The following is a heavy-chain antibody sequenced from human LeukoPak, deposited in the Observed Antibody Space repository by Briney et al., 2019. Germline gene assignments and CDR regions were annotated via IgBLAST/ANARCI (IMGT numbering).Heavy chain of an antibody. J-gene: IGHJ4*02. CDR1: GFTFSSYA. V-gene: IGHV3-23*01. Sequence: GGSLRLSCAASGFTFSSYAMSWVRQAPGKGVEWVSSISGSGGDTHYADSVKGRFSISRDNSKNTLYVQMNSLGAEDTAVYYCAKGAAGTLVGHYFDSWGQGTLVTVSS. CDR2: ISGSGGDT. D-gene: IGHD2-21*01. CDR3: AKGAAGTLVGHYFDS.